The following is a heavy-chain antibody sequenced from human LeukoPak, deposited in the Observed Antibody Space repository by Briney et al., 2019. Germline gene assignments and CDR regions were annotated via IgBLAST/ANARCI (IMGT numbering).Heavy chain of an antibody. CDR1: GYTFTSYY. D-gene: IGHD3-10*01. V-gene: IGHV1-46*01. J-gene: IGHJ4*02. Sequence: GASVKVSCKASGYTFTSYYMHWVRQAPGQGLEWMGIINPSGGSTSYAQEFQGRVTMTRDTSTSTVYMELSSLRSEDTAVYYCARDPSTPYGSGTPYFDYWGQGTLVTVSS. CDR2: INPSGGST. CDR3: ARDPSTPYGSGTPYFDY.